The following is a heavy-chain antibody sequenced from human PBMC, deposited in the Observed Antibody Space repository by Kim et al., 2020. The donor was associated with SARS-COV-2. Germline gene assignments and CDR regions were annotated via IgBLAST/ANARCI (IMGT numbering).Heavy chain of an antibody. V-gene: IGHV3-33*01. CDR2: K. J-gene: IGHJ6*02. Sequence: KCYAASVKGRFTSSRDNSKNPLYLQMNSLRAEDTAGYYCARTPSYYYGMDVWGQGTTVTVSS. CDR3: ARTPSYYYGMDV.